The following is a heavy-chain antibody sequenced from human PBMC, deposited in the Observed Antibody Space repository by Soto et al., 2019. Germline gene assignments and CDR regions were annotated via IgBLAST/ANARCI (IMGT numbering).Heavy chain of an antibody. Sequence: SETLSLTCTVSGGSISTSSYYWGWIRQPPGKGLEWIGTIYYSGNTYYNPSLKSRVTISEDTSKNQFSLKLTSVTAADTAVYYCARPQENWNDAWFDPWGQGTLVTVSS. CDR3: ARPQENWNDAWFDP. CDR2: IYYSGNT. D-gene: IGHD1-1*01. J-gene: IGHJ5*02. CDR1: GGSISTSSYY. V-gene: IGHV4-39*01.